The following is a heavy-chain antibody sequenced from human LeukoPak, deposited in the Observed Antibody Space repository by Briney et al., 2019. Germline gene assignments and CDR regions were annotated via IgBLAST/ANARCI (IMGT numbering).Heavy chain of an antibody. CDR1: DGSISSGGYS. CDR3: ARAHYDSSGYYYYYYGMDV. D-gene: IGHD3-22*01. CDR2: IYHSGST. Sequence: PSETLSLTCAVSDGSISSGGYSWSWIRQPPGKGLEWIGYIYHSGSTYYNPSLKSRVTISVDRSKNQFSLKLSSVTAADTAVYYCARAHYDSSGYYYYYYGMDVWGQGTTVTVSS. V-gene: IGHV4-30-2*01. J-gene: IGHJ6*02.